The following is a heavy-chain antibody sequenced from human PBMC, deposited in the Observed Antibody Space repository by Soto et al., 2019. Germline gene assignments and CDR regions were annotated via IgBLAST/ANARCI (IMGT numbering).Heavy chain of an antibody. CDR2: ISGSGGST. Sequence: GGSLRLSCAASGFTFSSYAMSWVRQAPGKGLEWVSAISGSGGSTYYADSVKGRFTISRDNSKNTLYLQMNSLRAEDTAIYYCAKVGGYCSSPTCPRRVDCWGQGSLVTVAS. J-gene: IGHJ4*02. D-gene: IGHD2-2*01. V-gene: IGHV3-23*01. CDR1: GFTFSSYA. CDR3: AKVGGYCSSPTCPRRVDC.